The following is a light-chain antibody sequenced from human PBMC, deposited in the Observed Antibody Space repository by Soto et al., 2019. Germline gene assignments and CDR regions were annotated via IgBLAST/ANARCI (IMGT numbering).Light chain of an antibody. V-gene: IGKV3-15*01. CDR2: GAS. CDR3: QQYNNWPPWT. CDR1: QSVSSN. Sequence: EIVMKQSPATLSVSPGERATLSCRASQSVSSNLAWYQQKPGQAPRLLIYGASTGATGIPARFSGSGSGTEFTLTISSLQSEDFAVYYCQQYNNWPPWTFGQGTKVEIK. J-gene: IGKJ1*01.